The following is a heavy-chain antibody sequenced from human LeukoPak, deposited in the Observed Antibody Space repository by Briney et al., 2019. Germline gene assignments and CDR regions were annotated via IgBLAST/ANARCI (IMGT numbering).Heavy chain of an antibody. Sequence: PGGSLRLSCAASGFTFSNYWMSWVRQAPGKGLEWVANIKEDGSETYYVDSVKGRFTISRDNAKNSLYLQMNSLRAEDTAVYYCAGTAMVTYYFDYWGQGTLVTVSS. V-gene: IGHV3-7*01. J-gene: IGHJ4*02. D-gene: IGHD5-18*01. CDR3: AGTAMVTYYFDY. CDR1: GFTFSNYW. CDR2: IKEDGSET.